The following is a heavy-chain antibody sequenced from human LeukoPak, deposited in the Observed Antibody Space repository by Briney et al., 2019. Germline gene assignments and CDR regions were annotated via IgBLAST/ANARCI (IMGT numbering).Heavy chain of an antibody. CDR3: ARHRRQQGYFDY. CDR1: GGSISSSSYY. Sequence: PSETLSLTCTVSGGSISSSSYYWGWIRQPPGKGLEWIGSIYYSGSTYYNPSLKSRVTISVDTSKNQFSLKLSSVTAADTAVYYCARHRRQQGYFDYWGQGTLVTVSS. D-gene: IGHD6-13*01. CDR2: IYYSGST. J-gene: IGHJ4*02. V-gene: IGHV4-39*01.